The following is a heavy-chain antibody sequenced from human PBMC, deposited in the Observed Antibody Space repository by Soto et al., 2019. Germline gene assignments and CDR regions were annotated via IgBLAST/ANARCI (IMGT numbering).Heavy chain of an antibody. CDR2: IYYSGST. V-gene: IGHV4-31*03. J-gene: IGHJ4*02. D-gene: IGHD2-15*01. Sequence: SETLSLTFTVSGGSISSGGYYWSCIRQHPGKGLEWIGYIYYSGSTYYNPSLKSRVTISVDTSKNQFSLKLSSVTAADTAVYYCERDPIDCSGGSCYDYWAQGTLVSVSS. CDR1: GGSISSGGYY. CDR3: ERDPIDCSGGSCYDY.